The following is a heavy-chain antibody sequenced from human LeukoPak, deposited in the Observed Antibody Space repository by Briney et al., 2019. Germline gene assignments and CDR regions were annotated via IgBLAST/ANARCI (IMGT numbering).Heavy chain of an antibody. CDR1: EFSVGSNY. CDR3: ARGAYSSGWYRAFDI. D-gene: IGHD6-19*01. J-gene: IGHJ3*02. V-gene: IGHV3-66*01. CDR2: IYSGGST. Sequence: PGGSLRLSCAASEFSVGSNYMTWVRQAPGKGLEWVSLIYSGGSTYYADSVKGRFTISRDNAKNSLYLQMNSLRAEDTAVYYCARGAYSSGWYRAFDIWGQGTMVTVSS.